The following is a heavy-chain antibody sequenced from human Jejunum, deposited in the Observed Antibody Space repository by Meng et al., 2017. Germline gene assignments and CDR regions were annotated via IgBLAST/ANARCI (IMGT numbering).Heavy chain of an antibody. D-gene: IGHD6-13*01. CDR2: GIPIFGTA. J-gene: IGHJ4*02. CDR3: ARVHSSSKGMRFDY. V-gene: IGHV1-69*13. CDR1: GGTFNSYA. Sequence: SVKVSCKASGGTFNSYAITWVRQAPGQGLEWMGGGIPIFGTANYAQKFQGRVTITADEFTSTAYMELSSLRSDDTAVDYCARVHSSSKGMRFDYWGQGTLVTVSS.